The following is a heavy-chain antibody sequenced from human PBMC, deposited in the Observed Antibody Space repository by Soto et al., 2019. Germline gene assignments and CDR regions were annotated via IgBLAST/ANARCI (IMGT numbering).Heavy chain of an antibody. CDR2: IWYDGSNK. CDR1: GFTFSSYG. J-gene: IGHJ2*01. Sequence: QVQLVESGGGVVQPGRSLRLSCAASGFTFSSYGMHWVRQAPGKGLEWVAVIWYDGSNKYYADSVKGRFTISRDNSKNTLYLQMNSLRAEDTAVYYCARVLAVAGSLEYWYFALWGRGTLVTVSS. D-gene: IGHD6-19*01. CDR3: ARVLAVAGSLEYWYFAL. V-gene: IGHV3-33*01.